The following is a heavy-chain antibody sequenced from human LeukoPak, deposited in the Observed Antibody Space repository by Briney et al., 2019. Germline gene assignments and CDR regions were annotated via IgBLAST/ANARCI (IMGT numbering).Heavy chain of an antibody. CDR1: GFTFGDHA. J-gene: IGHJ4*02. D-gene: IGHD4-23*01. CDR3: TRAVAHLDY. Sequence: PEGSLRFSCTASGFTFGDHAMSWVRQAPGKGLEWVGFIRAKTYGETTEYAASVKGRFTISRDDSKSIAYLQMNSLKTEDTAVYYCTRAVAHLDYWGQGTLVTVSS. V-gene: IGHV3-49*04. CDR2: IRAKTYGETT.